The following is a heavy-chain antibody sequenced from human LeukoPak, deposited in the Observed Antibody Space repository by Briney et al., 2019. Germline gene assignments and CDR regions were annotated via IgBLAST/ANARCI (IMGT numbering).Heavy chain of an antibody. CDR2: ISYDGSNK. Sequence: QPGRSLRLSCAASGFTFSSYGMHWVRQAPGKGLERVAVISYDGSNKYYADSVKGRFTISRDNSKNTLYLQMNSLRAEDTAVYYRAKDRDIVVVPAASFFDYWGQGTLVTVPS. CDR3: AKDRDIVVVPAASFFDY. CDR1: GFTFSSYG. D-gene: IGHD2-2*01. V-gene: IGHV3-30*18. J-gene: IGHJ4*02.